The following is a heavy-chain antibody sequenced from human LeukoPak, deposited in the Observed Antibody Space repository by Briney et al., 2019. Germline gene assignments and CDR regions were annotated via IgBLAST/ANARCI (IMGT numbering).Heavy chain of an antibody. D-gene: IGHD1-1*01. CDR2: ISSSGDTK. CDR1: GFTFRSYS. J-gene: IGHJ4*02. V-gene: IGHV3-48*02. Sequence: PGGSLRLSCAASGFTFRSYSMHWVRQAPGKGLEWVSYISSSGDTKYYADSVKGRFTISRDNAKNSLYMQMNSLRDEDTAVYYCSGFTTGDYWGQGTLVTVSS. CDR3: SGFTTGDY.